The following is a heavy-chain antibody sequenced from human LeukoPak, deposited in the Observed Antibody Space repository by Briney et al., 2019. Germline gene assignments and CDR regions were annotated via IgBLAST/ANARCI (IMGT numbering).Heavy chain of an antibody. Sequence: SETLSLTCAVYGGSFSGYYWSWIRQPPGKGLEWIGEINHSGSTNYNPSLKSRVTISADTSQNQFSLKLSSVTAADTAVYFCARILSWVTTATRQTNYYMDVWGKGATVTVSS. J-gene: IGHJ6*03. V-gene: IGHV4-34*01. D-gene: IGHD4-17*01. CDR2: INHSGST. CDR3: ARILSWVTTATRQTNYYMDV. CDR1: GGSFSGYY.